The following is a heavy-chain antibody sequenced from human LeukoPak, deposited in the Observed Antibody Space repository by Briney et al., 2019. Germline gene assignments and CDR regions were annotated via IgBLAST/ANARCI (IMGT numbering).Heavy chain of an antibody. V-gene: IGHV3-7*03. CDR2: IKTDGSDK. D-gene: IGHD3-10*01. CDR3: ARDSLIQYGSGSYWGFDY. CDR1: GFTFSNYW. Sequence: GGSLRLSCAASGFTFSNYWMSWVHQAPGKGPEWVGDIKTDGSDKYYVGSVKGRFTISRDNAENSLYLQMNSLRAEDTAVYYCARDSLIQYGSGSYWGFDYWGQGILVTVSS. J-gene: IGHJ4*02.